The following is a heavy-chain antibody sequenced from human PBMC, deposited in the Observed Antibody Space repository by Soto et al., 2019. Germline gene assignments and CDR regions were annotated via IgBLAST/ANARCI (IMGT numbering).Heavy chain of an antibody. CDR3: AREVRRDSPFFDI. V-gene: IGHV3-66*01. CDR2: IYSGGST. CDR1: GFTVSSNY. Sequence: GGSLRLSCAASGFTVSSNYMSWVRQAPGKGLEWVSVIYSGGSTYYADSVKGRFTISRDNSKNTLYLQMNSLRAEDTAVYYCAREVRRDSPFFDIWGQGTMVTVSS. J-gene: IGHJ3*02. D-gene: IGHD2-21*02.